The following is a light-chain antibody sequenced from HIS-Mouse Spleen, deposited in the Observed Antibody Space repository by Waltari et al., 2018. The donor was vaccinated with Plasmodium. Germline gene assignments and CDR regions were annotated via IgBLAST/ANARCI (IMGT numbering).Light chain of an antibody. J-gene: IGKJ2*01. Sequence: DIQMTQSPSSLSASVGDRVTITCRASQSISSYLNWYQQKPGKAPKLLIYAASSLQSVVPSRFSGSGSGTDFTLTISSLQPEDFATYYCQQSYSTPYTFGQGTKPEIK. CDR3: QQSYSTPYT. CDR1: QSISSY. CDR2: AAS. V-gene: IGKV1-39*01.